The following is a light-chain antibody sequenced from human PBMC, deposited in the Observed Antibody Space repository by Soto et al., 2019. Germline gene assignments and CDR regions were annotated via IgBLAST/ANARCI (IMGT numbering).Light chain of an antibody. Sequence: QLVLPQPPSASGTPGQRVTVSCSGSSSNIGSNSIYWYQQLPGTAPKVLIYNNNQRPSGVPDRFSGSKSGTSASLAISGLQSEDEADYYCATWDDSLHGPVFGGGTKLTVL. J-gene: IGLJ2*01. CDR3: ATWDDSLHGPV. V-gene: IGLV1-44*01. CDR2: NNN. CDR1: SSNIGSNS.